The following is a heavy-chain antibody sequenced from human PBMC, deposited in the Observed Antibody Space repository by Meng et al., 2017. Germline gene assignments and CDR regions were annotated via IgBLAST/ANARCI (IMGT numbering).Heavy chain of an antibody. Sequence: GGSLRLSCAASGFTFSSYAMSWVRQAPGKGLEWVSAISGSGGSTYYADSVKGRFTISRDNSKNTLYLQMNSLRAEETAVYYCAKVQSYYGDLPCWGQGTLVTVSS. V-gene: IGHV3-23*01. D-gene: IGHD4-17*01. J-gene: IGHJ4*02. CDR3: AKVQSYYGDLPC. CDR2: ISGSGGST. CDR1: GFTFSSYA.